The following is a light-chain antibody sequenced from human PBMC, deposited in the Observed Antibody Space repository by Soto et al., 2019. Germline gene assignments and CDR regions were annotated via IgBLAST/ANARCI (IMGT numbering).Light chain of an antibody. CDR3: QHYGSSRT. CDR2: DAS. Sequence: IVLTQSPGTLSLSPGERATLSCRASQSFSSTYLAWYQQKPGQAPRLLIYDASSRATGIPDRFSGSGSGTDFTLTISRLEPDDFAVYYCQHYGSSRTFGQGTKVDIK. CDR1: QSFSSTY. J-gene: IGKJ1*01. V-gene: IGKV3-20*01.